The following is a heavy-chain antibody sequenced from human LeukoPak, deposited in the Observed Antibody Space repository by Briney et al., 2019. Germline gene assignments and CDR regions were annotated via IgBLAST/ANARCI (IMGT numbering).Heavy chain of an antibody. V-gene: IGHV4-39*07. D-gene: IGHD4-17*01. CDR1: GGSISSSSYY. CDR3: ARATVTTALLDY. CDR2: IYTSGST. J-gene: IGHJ4*02. Sequence: PSETLSLTCTVSGGSISSSSYYWGWIRQPPGKGLEWIGSIYTSGSTNYNPSLKSRVTISVDTSKNQFSLKLSSVTAADTAVYYCARATVTTALLDYWGQGTLVTVSS.